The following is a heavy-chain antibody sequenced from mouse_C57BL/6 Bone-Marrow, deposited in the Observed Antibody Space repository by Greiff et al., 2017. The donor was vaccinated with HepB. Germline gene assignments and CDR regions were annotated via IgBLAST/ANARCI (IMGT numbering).Heavy chain of an antibody. Sequence: VQLQQPGAELVKPGASVKLSCKASGYTFTSYWMQWVKQRPGQGLEWIGEIDPSDSYTNYNQKFKGKATLTVDTSSSTAYMQLSSLTSEDSAVYYCARSHFRLLRYFDVWGTGTTVTVSS. J-gene: IGHJ1*03. CDR3: ARSHFRLLRYFDV. CDR2: IDPSDSYT. CDR1: GYTFTSYW. D-gene: IGHD1-1*01. V-gene: IGHV1-50*01.